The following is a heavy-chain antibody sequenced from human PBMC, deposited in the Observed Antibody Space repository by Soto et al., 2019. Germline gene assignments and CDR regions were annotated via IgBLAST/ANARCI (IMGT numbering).Heavy chain of an antibody. Sequence: QVQLVESGGGVVQPGRSLRLSCAASGFTFSSYAMHWVRQAPGKGLEWVAVISYDGSNKYYADSVKGRFTISRDNSKNTLYLKITSLRAEDTAVYYGARHLYGDYPFDYWGQGTLVTVSS. CDR3: ARHLYGDYPFDY. V-gene: IGHV3-30-3*01. CDR2: ISYDGSNK. D-gene: IGHD4-17*01. CDR1: GFTFSSYA. J-gene: IGHJ4*02.